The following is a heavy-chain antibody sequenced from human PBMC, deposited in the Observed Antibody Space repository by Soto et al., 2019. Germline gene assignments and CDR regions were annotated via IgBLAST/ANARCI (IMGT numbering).Heavy chain of an antibody. V-gene: IGHV3-9*01. J-gene: IGHJ3*02. CDR3: AKAPSNEDAFDI. CDR1: GFTFDDYA. D-gene: IGHD1-1*01. Sequence: EVQLVESGGGLVQPGRSLGLSCAASGFTFDDYAMHWVRQAPGKGLEWVSGISWNSGSIGYADSVKGRFTISRDNAKNSLYLQMNSLRAEDTALYYCAKAPSNEDAFDIWGQGTMVTVSS. CDR2: ISWNSGSI.